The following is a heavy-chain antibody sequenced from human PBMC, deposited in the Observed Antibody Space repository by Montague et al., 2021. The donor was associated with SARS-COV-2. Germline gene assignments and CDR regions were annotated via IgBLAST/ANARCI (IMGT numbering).Heavy chain of an antibody. V-gene: IGHV4-39*01. D-gene: IGHD1-1*01. Sequence: SETLSLTCTVSGDSISSSSYNWGWIRQPPGKGLEWIGNVHYNGRTYYNPSLKSRVTIYVDTSKNQISLRLSSVTAADTAVYYSTRHVHMTWPEPSPGFDYWGQGTLVTVSS. J-gene: IGHJ4*02. CDR3: TRHVHMTWPEPSPGFDY. CDR1: GDSISSSSYN. CDR2: VHYNGRT.